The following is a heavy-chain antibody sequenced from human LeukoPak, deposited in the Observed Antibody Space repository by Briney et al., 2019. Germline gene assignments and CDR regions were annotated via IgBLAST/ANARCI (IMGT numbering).Heavy chain of an antibody. D-gene: IGHD3-22*01. CDR3: ASEGEGDYDSSGYYHY. J-gene: IGHJ4*02. V-gene: IGHV3-48*04. CDR2: ISSSSSTI. Sequence: GGSLRLSCAASGFTFSSYSMNWVRQAPGKGLEWVSYISSSSSTIYYADSVKGRFTISRDNAKNPLYLQMNSLRAEDTAVYYCASEGEGDYDSSGYYHYWGQGTLVTVSS. CDR1: GFTFSSYS.